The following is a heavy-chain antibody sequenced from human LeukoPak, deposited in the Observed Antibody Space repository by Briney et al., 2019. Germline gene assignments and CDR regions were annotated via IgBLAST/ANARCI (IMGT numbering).Heavy chain of an antibody. J-gene: IGHJ4*02. CDR3: ARGVMAARLYYFDY. Sequence: GGSLRLSCAASGFSFGSHPMNWVRQAPGKGLEWVSGITGSGDYTYYIGSVQGRFTISRDNSKNMLFLQMNSVRAEDTAVYYCARGVMAARLYYFDYWGRGILVTVSS. CDR2: ITGSGDYT. V-gene: IGHV3-23*01. CDR1: GFSFGSHP. D-gene: IGHD2-21*01.